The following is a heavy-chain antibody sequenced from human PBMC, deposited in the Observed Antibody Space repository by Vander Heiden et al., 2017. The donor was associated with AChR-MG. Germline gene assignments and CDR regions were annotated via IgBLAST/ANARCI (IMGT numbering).Heavy chain of an antibody. D-gene: IGHD6-13*01. CDR2: IYCGGST. V-gene: IGHV4-31*03. Sequence: QVQLQESGPGLVKPSQTLSLTCTVSGGSISSGGYYWRWIRQHPGKGLGWIGYIYCGGSTYYNPSLKSRVTISVDTSKNQFSLKLSSVTAADTAVYYCARDYYYSSSWPLFDYWGQGTLVTVSS. CDR1: GGSISSGGYY. J-gene: IGHJ4*02. CDR3: ARDYYYSSSWPLFDY.